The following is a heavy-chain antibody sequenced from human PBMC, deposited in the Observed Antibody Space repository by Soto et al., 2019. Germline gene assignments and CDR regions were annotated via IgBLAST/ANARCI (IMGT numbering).Heavy chain of an antibody. D-gene: IGHD3-22*01. CDR3: ARDFRYYYDSSGPI. CDR2: ISSTDSTI. Sequence: QVQLVESGGGLVKPGGSLRLSCAASGFTFSDYYMSWIRQAPGKGLEWVSYISSTDSTIYYAASVKGRFTISRDNAKNSLYLQMNSLRAEDTAVYYCARDFRYYYDSSGPIWGQGTLVTVSS. J-gene: IGHJ4*02. V-gene: IGHV3-11*01. CDR1: GFTFSDYY.